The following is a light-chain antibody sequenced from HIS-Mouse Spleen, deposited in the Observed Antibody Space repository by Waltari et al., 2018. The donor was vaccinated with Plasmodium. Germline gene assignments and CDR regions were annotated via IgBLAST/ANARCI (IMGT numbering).Light chain of an antibody. Sequence: QSVLTQPPSVSAAPGQKVTISCSGSSSNIGNNYVSWYQQLPGTAPTLLIYDNNKRPSGMPDRFSGAKSGTSATLGITGLQTGDEADYYCGTWDSSLRAGVVFGGGTKLTVL. J-gene: IGLJ2*01. CDR1: SSNIGNNY. CDR2: DNN. V-gene: IGLV1-51*01. CDR3: GTWDSSLRAGVV.